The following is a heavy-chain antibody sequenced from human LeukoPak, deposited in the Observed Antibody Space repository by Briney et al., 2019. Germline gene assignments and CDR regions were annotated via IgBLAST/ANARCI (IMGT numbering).Heavy chain of an antibody. CDR2: INPSGGNT. Sequence: ASVKVSCKASGYTFSSYYMYWVRQAPGQGLEWMGIINPSGGNTIYAQKFQGRVTMTRDTSTSTVYMELSSLRSEDTAVYYCARGRAVDIPSPGDQWGQGTLVTVS. J-gene: IGHJ4*02. V-gene: IGHV1-46*01. CDR3: ARGRAVDIPSPGDQ. D-gene: IGHD7-27*01. CDR1: GYTFSSYY.